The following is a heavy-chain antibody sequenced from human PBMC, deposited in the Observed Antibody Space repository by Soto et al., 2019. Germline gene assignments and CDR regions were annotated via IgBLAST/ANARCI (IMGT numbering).Heavy chain of an antibody. CDR2: ISAYNGNT. V-gene: IGHV1-18*01. Sequence: ASVKVSCKASGYTFTSYGISWVRQAPGQGLEWMGWISAYNGNTNYAQKLQGRVTMTTDTSTSTAYMELRSLRSDDTAVYYCARVGSGYSGYDYGVSWFDPWGQGTLVTSPQ. CDR1: GYTFTSYG. CDR3: ARVGSGYSGYDYGVSWFDP. D-gene: IGHD5-12*01. J-gene: IGHJ5*02.